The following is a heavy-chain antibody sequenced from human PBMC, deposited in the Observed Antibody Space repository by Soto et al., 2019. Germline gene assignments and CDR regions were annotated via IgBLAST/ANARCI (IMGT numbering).Heavy chain of an antibody. J-gene: IGHJ4*02. CDR1: GGGNLRDYR. CDR2: ISANNGST. V-gene: IGHV1-18*04. D-gene: IGHD4-4*01. CDR3: ARGGFGYSNYELDY. Sequence: ASVKVSCKASGGGNLRDYRTTWVRRAPGQGLEWMGWISANNGSTNYAQKLQGRVTMTTDTSTSTAYMELRSLRSDDTAVYYCARGGFGYSNYELDYWGQGTLVTVSS.